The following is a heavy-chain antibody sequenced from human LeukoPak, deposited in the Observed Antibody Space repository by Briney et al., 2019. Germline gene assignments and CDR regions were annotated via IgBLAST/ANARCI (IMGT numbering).Heavy chain of an antibody. CDR3: ARDGDCSSDSCYFDY. Sequence: SETLSLTCTVSGGSISSSAYYWSWIRQQPGKGLEWIGYIYYSGITYYNPSLKSRITISVDTPKNQFSLNLSSVTAADTAVDYCARDGDCSSDSCYFDYRGQGILPTVSS. CDR1: GGSISSSAYY. D-gene: IGHD2-2*01. J-gene: IGHJ4*02. V-gene: IGHV4-31*03. CDR2: IYYSGIT.